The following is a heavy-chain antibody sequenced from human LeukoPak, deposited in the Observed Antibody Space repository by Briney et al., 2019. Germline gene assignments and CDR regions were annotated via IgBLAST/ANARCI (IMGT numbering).Heavy chain of an antibody. D-gene: IGHD2-15*01. CDR2: INCGGEIT. V-gene: IGHV3-74*01. J-gene: IGHJ4*02. CDR3: ARSRAGEIGDCSGNRCNTFEH. Sequence: GALGLSLAASGFTFSRYLMHWVRQAPGEGLGLVLPINCGGEITNNADSVKGRFTISRDNAKNTVYLQMNSLRGEDTAVYYCARSRAGEIGDCSGNRCNTFEHWGQGTLVTVSS. CDR1: GFTFSRYL.